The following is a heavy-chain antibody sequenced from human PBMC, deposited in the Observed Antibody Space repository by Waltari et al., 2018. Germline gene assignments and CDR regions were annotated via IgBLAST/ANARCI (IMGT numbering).Heavy chain of an antibody. J-gene: IGHJ4*02. CDR1: GGTFSSYA. D-gene: IGHD1-1*01. V-gene: IGHV1-69*06. Sequence: QVQLVQSGAEVKKPGSSVKVSCKASGGTFSSYAISWVRQAPGQGLEWMGWISPYNGYTNSAQKFQGRVTMTEDTSTDTAYMELSSLTSEDTAMYYCAADRDDTGFDYWGQGTLVTVSS. CDR3: AADRDDTGFDY. CDR2: ISPYNGYT.